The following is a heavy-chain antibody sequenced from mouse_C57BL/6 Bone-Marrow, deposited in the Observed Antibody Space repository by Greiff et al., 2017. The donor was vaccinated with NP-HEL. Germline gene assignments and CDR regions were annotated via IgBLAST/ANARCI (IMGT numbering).Heavy chain of an antibody. V-gene: IGHV1-59*01. CDR2: IDPSDSYT. CDR3: ARKGDG. D-gene: IGHD2-3*01. CDR1: GYTFTSYW. Sequence: QVQLQQPGAELVRPGTSVKLSCKASGYTFTSYWMHWVKQRPGQGLEWIGVIDPSDSYTNYNQKFKGKATLTVDTSSSTAYMQLSSLTSEDSAVYYCARKGDGWGQGTTLTVSS. J-gene: IGHJ2*01.